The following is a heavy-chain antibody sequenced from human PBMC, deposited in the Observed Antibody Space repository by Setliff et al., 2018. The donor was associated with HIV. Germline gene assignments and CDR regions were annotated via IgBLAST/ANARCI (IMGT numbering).Heavy chain of an antibody. Sequence: LRLSCAASGLIFSNYALTWVRQAPGKGLEWVSTVSPSGDATYYADSVKGRSTISRDNSKNTLYLQVNSLRAEDTAIYYCAKPCYDYVWRPDRDAFDLWGQGTMVTVSS. CDR2: VSPSGDAT. CDR1: GLIFSNYA. J-gene: IGHJ3*01. V-gene: IGHV3-23*01. D-gene: IGHD3-16*01. CDR3: AKPCYDYVWRPDRDAFDL.